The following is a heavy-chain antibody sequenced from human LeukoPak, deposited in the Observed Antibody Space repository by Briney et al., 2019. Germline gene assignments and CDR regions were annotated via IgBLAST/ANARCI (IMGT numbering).Heavy chain of an antibody. Sequence: GGSLRLSCAASGLTFSSYWMSWVRQAPGKGLEWVANIKQDGGEKHYVDSVKGRFTISRDNAKNSLYLQMDSLRAEDMAVYYCAKDFHYYESGDYHYYFDYWGQGTLVTVSS. V-gene: IGHV3-7*04. CDR1: GLTFSSYW. CDR2: IKQDGGEK. D-gene: IGHD3-22*01. CDR3: AKDFHYYESGDYHYYFDY. J-gene: IGHJ4*02.